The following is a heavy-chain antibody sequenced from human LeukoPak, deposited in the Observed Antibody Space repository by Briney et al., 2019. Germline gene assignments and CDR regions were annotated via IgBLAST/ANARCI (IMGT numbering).Heavy chain of an antibody. CDR3: AKDQGILTGYYPFDD. Sequence: PGGSLRLSCAASGFSFRSYGMSWVRQAPGKGLEWVSVISGSGANTHYADSVKGRFTISRDNSKNTLYLQMNSLRAEDTAKYYCAKDQGILTGYYPFDDWGQGTLVTVSS. CDR2: ISGSGANT. V-gene: IGHV3-23*01. CDR1: GFSFRSYG. D-gene: IGHD3-9*01. J-gene: IGHJ4*02.